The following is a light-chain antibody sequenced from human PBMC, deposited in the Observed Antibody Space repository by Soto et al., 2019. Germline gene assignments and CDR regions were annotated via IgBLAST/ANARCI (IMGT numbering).Light chain of an antibody. CDR2: GAS. V-gene: IGKV3-15*01. CDR1: QSVSSN. J-gene: IGKJ1*01. CDR3: QQYNNWPRT. Sequence: EIVFTQSPGTLSLSPGERATLSCRASQSVSSNYLAWYQQKPGQAPRLLIYGASTRATGIPARFSGSGSGTEFTLTISSLQSEDFAVYYCQQYNNWPRTFGQGTKVDIK.